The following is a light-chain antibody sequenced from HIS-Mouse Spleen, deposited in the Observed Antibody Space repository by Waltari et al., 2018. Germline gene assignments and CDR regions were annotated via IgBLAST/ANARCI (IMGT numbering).Light chain of an antibody. CDR3: CSYAGSYIHVV. CDR1: SSDVGGYHY. V-gene: IGLV2-11*01. J-gene: IGLJ2*01. CDR2: DVS. Sequence: QSALTQPRSVSGSPGQSVPIPCTGTSSDVGGYHYVSWYQQHPGKAPKLMIYDVSKRPSGVPDRFSGSKSGNTASLTISGLQAEDEADYYCCSYAGSYIHVVFGGGTKLTVL.